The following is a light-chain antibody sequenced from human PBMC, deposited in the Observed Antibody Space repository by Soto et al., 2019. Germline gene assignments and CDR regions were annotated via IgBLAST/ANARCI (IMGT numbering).Light chain of an antibody. CDR3: QQYNNSPLS. J-gene: IGKJ1*01. CDR1: QSVSSN. CDR2: GAS. V-gene: IGKV3-15*01. Sequence: EIVMTQSPATLSVSPGQRATLSCRARQSVSSNLAWYQQKPGQAPRLLIYGASTSATGLPARFSGSGSGTEFTHTISSLRSEEFAVYYCQQYNNSPLSVGQGTKVEI.